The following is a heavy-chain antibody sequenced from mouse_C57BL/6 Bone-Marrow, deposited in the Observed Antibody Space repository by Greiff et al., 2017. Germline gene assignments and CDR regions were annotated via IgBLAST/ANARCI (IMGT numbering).Heavy chain of an antibody. V-gene: IGHV10-1*01. J-gene: IGHJ4*01. CDR2: IRSKSNNYAT. Sequence: EVQLQQSGGGLVQPKGSLKLSCAASGFSFNTYAMNWVRQAPGKGLEWVARIRSKSNNYATYYADSVKDRFTISRDDSESMLYLQMNNLKTEDTAMYYCVRHRRRGYAMDYWGQGTSVTVSS. CDR1: GFSFNTYA. CDR3: VRHRRRGYAMDY.